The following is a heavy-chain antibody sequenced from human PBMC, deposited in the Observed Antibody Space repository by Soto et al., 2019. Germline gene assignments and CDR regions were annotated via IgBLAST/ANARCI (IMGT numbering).Heavy chain of an antibody. D-gene: IGHD3-10*01. CDR2: INHSGST. CDR3: PRGLWYYGSGSTYHYYMDV. CDR1: GGSFSGYY. J-gene: IGHJ6*03. V-gene: IGHV4-34*01. Sequence: QVQLQQWGAGLLKPSETLSLTCAVYGGSFSGYYWSWIRQPPGKGLEWIGEINHSGSTNYNPSLKSRITISVDTSKNQFSLKLSSVTAADTAVYYCPRGLWYYGSGSTYHYYMDVWGKGTTVTVSS.